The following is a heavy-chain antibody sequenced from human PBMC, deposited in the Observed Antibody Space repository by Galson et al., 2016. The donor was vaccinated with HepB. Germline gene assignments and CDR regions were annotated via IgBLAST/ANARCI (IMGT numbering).Heavy chain of an antibody. CDR1: GGSISSYF. D-gene: IGHD2-21*02. CDR3: ARGVTGTPYFDF. CDR2: IYKRGST. J-gene: IGHJ4*02. V-gene: IGHV4-59*01. Sequence: ETLSLTCSLSGGSISSYFWSWIRQTPGKGLEWIGCIYKRGSTNYSPSLNGRVTLSVDTSKNQFSLKLGSVTAADTAVYYCARGVTGTPYFDFWGQGVLVTVSS.